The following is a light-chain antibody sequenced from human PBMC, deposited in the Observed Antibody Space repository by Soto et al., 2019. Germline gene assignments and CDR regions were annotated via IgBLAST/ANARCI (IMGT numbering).Light chain of an antibody. CDR3: SSYGGYNNVV. V-gene: IGLV2-8*01. CDR2: EVN. CDR1: SSDVGGYNY. J-gene: IGLJ1*01. Sequence: QSVLTQPPSASGSPGQSVTISCTGTSSDVGGYNYVSWFQQHPGKAPKLIIHEVNQRPSGVPDRFSGSKSGNTASLTVSGLQAEDEGNYYCSSYGGYNNVVFGPGTKVTVL.